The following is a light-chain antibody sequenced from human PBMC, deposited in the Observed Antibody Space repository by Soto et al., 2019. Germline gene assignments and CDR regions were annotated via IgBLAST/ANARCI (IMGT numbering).Light chain of an antibody. Sequence: QSALTQPASVSGSPGQSITISCTGTSNXIGANDYVSWYQHHPGQAPKILIYEAANRPSGVSHRFSGSKSGNTASLTISGLQAEDEADYFCTSYTSTSTLVFGGGTKLTVL. V-gene: IGLV2-14*01. CDR3: TSYTSTSTLV. CDR1: SNXIGANDY. CDR2: EAA. J-gene: IGLJ2*01.